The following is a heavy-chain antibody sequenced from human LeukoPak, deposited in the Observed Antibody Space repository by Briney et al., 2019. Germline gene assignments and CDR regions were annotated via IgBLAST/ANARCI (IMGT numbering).Heavy chain of an antibody. V-gene: IGHV4-34*01. CDR1: GGSFSGYY. CDR2: INNSGST. J-gene: IGHJ4*02. CDR3: ARYSGKFDY. Sequence: PSETLSLTCAVYGGSFSGYYWSWIRQPPGKGLEWIGEINNSGSTNYNPSLKSRVTISVDTSKNQFSLKLSSVTAADTAVYYCARYSGKFDYWGQGTLVTVSS. D-gene: IGHD1-26*01.